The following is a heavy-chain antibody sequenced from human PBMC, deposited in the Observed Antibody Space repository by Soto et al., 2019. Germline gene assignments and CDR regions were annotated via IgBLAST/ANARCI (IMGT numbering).Heavy chain of an antibody. D-gene: IGHD3-10*01. J-gene: IGHJ6*02. CDR2: IRYDGSNK. V-gene: IGHV3-30*02. CDR1: GFTFSSYG. CDR3: ARDRTFYGSGSKGMDF. Sequence: QSGGSLRLSCVTSGFTFSSYGMHWVRQAPGKGLEWLAIIRYDGSNKYYGDSVKGRFTISRDNSNNTLYLEMNNLRAEDTAVYYCARDRTFYGSGSKGMDFWGQGTTVTVSS.